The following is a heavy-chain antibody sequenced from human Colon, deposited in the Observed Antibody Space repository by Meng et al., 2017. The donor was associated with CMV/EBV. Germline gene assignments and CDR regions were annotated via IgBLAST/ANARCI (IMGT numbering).Heavy chain of an antibody. CDR3: ATSSCVTAVTCAVALEPKDAFDV. Sequence: SVKVSCKSSGYTFTTYGITWVRQAPGQGLEWMGGIIPFLGVPKYTEKFQGRAIFTADTSTSTAYMELSSLRSEDTAMYYCATSSCVTAVTCAVALEPKDAFDVWGQGTMVTVSS. J-gene: IGHJ3*01. V-gene: IGHV1-69*10. D-gene: IGHD2-21*02. CDR2: IIPFLGVP. CDR1: GYTFTTYG.